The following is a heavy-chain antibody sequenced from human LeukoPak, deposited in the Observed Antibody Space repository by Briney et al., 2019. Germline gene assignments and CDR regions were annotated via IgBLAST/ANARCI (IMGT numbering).Heavy chain of an antibody. CDR1: GFTFSSYS. J-gene: IGHJ4*02. V-gene: IGHV3-21*01. D-gene: IGHD3-10*01. Sequence: GGSLRLSCAASGFTFSSYSMNWVRQAPGKGLEWVSSISSSSSYIYYADSVKGRSTISRDNAKNSLYLQMNSLRAEDTAVYYCARMGSGSYYIDYWGQGTLVTVSS. CDR3: ARMGSGSYYIDY. CDR2: ISSSSSYI.